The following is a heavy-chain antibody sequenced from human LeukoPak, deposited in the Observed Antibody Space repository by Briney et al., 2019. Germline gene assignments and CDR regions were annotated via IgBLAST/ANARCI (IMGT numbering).Heavy chain of an antibody. CDR2: IYPDDSDT. Sequence: GESLKISCKGSGYSFSNYWIGWVRQMPGKGLDWMGIIYPDDSDTRCNPSFQGQVTISVDRSVNTAYLQWSSLKASDTAVYYCARRGGDVGGFYNWFDPWGQGTLVTVSS. D-gene: IGHD4-23*01. CDR1: GYSFSNYW. J-gene: IGHJ5*02. CDR3: ARRGGDVGGFYNWFDP. V-gene: IGHV5-51*01.